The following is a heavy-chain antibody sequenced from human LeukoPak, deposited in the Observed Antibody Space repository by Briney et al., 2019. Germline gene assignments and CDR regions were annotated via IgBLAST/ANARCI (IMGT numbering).Heavy chain of an antibody. CDR1: GGTFSSYA. CDR3: ARDRASRDGYNYAAGY. Sequence: SVKVSCKASGGTFSSYAISWVRQAPGQGLEWMGGIIPIFGTANYAQKFQGRVTITADESTSTAYMELSSLRSEDTAVYYCARDRASRDGYNYAAGYWGQGTLVTVSS. J-gene: IGHJ4*02. V-gene: IGHV1-69*01. CDR2: IIPIFGTA. D-gene: IGHD5-24*01.